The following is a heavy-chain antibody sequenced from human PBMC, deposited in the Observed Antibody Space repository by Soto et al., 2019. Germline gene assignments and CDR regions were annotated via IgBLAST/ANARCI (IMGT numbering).Heavy chain of an antibody. Sequence: ASVKVSCKASGYAFTSYGISWVRQAPGQGLEWMGWISAFNGNTNYAQKLQGRLTMTTDTSTSTAYMELRSLRSDDTAVYYCARVAIGGDWLYWGQGTLVTVSP. CDR2: ISAFNGNT. CDR1: GYAFTSYG. V-gene: IGHV1-18*04. J-gene: IGHJ4*02. D-gene: IGHD2-21*02. CDR3: ARVAIGGDWLY.